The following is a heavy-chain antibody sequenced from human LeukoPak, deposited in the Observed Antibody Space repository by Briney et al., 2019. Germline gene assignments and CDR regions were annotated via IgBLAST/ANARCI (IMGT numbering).Heavy chain of an antibody. CDR2: FYPGDSDI. D-gene: IGHD2-2*01. J-gene: IGHJ3*02. CDR3: ARHVSSSRVAFDI. V-gene: IGHV5-51*01. CDR1: GYSFTTYW. Sequence: GESLKISCEVYGYSFTTYWLGWVRQMPGKGLEWMGTFYPGDSDIRYSPSFQGQVTISVDKSISTAYLQWSSLKASDTAMYYCARHVSSSRVAFDIWGQGTMVTVSS.